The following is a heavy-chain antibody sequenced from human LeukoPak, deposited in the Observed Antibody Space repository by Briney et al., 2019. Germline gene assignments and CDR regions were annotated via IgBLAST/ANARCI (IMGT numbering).Heavy chain of an antibody. CDR1: GYTLTDYG. CDR2: INPRDGST. V-gene: IGHV1-46*01. CDR3: ARGADQEFDF. J-gene: IGHJ4*02. Sequence: GASVKVSCKASGYTLTDYGVTWVRQAPGQGLEWMGMINPRDGSTRTLQRFQGRVTMTRDTSTSTLYMGLSSLRSDDTATYFCARGADQEFDFWGQGTLVTVSS.